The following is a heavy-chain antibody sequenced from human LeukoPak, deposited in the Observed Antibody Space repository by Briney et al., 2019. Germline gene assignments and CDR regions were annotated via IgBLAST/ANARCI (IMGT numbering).Heavy chain of an antibody. CDR2: IDPSYSYT. D-gene: IGHD2-15*01. Sequence: GESLRISCKSSGYTFTNYWISWVRQMSGKGLEWKGSIDPSYSYTNYCTSFQGHVTISADQSISTAYLQWGSLKASVTAMYYCARQGSLGYCRGGRFSQSDYWGKGNVAIVSS. J-gene: IGHJ4*02. CDR3: ARQGSLGYCRGGRFSQSDY. CDR1: GYTFTNYW. V-gene: IGHV5-10-1*01.